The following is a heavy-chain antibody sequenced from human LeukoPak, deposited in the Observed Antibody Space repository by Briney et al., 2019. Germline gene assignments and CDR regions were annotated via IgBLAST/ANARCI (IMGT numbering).Heavy chain of an antibody. V-gene: IGHV3-21*01. J-gene: IGHJ4*02. D-gene: IGHD4-17*01. CDR2: ISSSSSYI. Sequence: GGSLRLSYAASGFTFSSYSMNWVRQAPGKGLEWVSSISSSSSYIYYADSVKGRFTISRDNSQNTLYLQMNSLRNEDTAVYYCAKEIWPTVTTPGHTYFDYWGQGTLVTVSS. CDR3: AKEIWPTVTTPGHTYFDY. CDR1: GFTFSSYS.